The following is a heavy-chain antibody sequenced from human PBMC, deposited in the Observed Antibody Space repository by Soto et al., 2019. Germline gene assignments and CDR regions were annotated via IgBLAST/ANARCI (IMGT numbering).Heavy chain of an antibody. CDR1: GGTFSSYA. V-gene: IGHV1-69*06. D-gene: IGHD1-20*01. Sequence: QVQLVQSGAEVTRPGSSVKVSCKASGGTFSSYAFSWVRQAPGQVLEWMGGIIPVFNSPSLAQNLHGRVTVTADKSTSTAYMALSALRLEDTAVYYCAIIGYNDDLDVWGQGTTVIVSS. CDR2: IIPVFNSP. CDR3: AIIGYNDDLDV. J-gene: IGHJ6*02.